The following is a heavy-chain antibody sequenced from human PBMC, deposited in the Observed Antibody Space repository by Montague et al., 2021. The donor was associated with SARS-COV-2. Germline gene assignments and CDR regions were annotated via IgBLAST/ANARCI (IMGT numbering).Heavy chain of an antibody. Sequence: SETLSLTCAVYGGSFSDYFWTWIRQHPGKGLEWIGEINHRGTSNYNPSLKSRVSISVDTSKNQFSLCLGSVTAADTAVYYCARGRQHFNMIVVVMTGGEYYFDYWGQGTLVTVSS. CDR3: ARGRQHFNMIVVVMTGGEYYFDY. CDR1: GGSFSDYF. J-gene: IGHJ4*02. CDR2: INHRGTS. D-gene: IGHD3-22*01. V-gene: IGHV4-34*01.